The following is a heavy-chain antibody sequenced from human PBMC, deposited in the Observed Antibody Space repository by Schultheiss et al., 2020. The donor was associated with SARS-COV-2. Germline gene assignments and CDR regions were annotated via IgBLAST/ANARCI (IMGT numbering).Heavy chain of an antibody. J-gene: IGHJ6*03. D-gene: IGHD3-3*01. V-gene: IGHV4-34*01. Sequence: SETLSLTCAVYGGSFSGYYWSWIRQPPGKGLEWIGEINHSGSTSYNPSLKSRVTISVDTSKNQFSLKLSSVTAADTAVYYCARHKDGITILSYYYYYYMDVWGKGTTVTVSS. CDR3: ARHKDGITILSYYYYYYMDV. CDR2: INHSGST. CDR1: GGSFSGYY.